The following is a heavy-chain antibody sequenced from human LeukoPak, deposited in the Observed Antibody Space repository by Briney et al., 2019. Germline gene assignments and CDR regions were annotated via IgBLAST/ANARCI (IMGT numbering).Heavy chain of an antibody. D-gene: IGHD6-19*01. CDR3: AKDRRSGWPPFDY. CDR1: GFSFSSYA. V-gene: IGHV3-23*01. Sequence: PGGSLKLSCTASGFSFSSYAMSWVRQAPGKGLEWVSAISGRGGSTYYADSLKGRFTMSRDTSNSTLYLQMRSLRSEDTAVYYCAKDRRSGWPPFDYWGQGTLVTVSS. CDR2: ISGRGGST. J-gene: IGHJ4*02.